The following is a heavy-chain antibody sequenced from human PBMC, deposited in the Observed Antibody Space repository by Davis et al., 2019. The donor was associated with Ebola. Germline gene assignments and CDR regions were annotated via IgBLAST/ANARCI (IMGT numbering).Heavy chain of an antibody. CDR2: INPNSGGT. Sequence: AASVKVSCKASGYTFTGYYMHWVRQAPGQGLEWMGRINPNSGGTNYAQKFQGRVTMTRDTSISTAYMELSRLRSDDTAVYYCVSPVADSDAFDIWGQGTMVTVSS. J-gene: IGHJ3*02. CDR1: GYTFTGYY. CDR3: VSPVADSDAFDI. D-gene: IGHD6-19*01. V-gene: IGHV1-2*06.